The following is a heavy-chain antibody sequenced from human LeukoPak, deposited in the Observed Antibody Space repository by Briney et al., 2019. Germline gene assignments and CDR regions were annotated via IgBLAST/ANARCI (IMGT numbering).Heavy chain of an antibody. J-gene: IGHJ4*02. V-gene: IGHV1-2*02. D-gene: IGHD3-10*01. CDR3: ARVATMVRGVINQLLGY. CDR2: INPNSGGT. Sequence: GASVTVSFKASGYTFTVYYMHWVRQAPGRGLEWMGWINPNSGGTNYAQKFQGRVTMTRDTSISTAYMELSRLRSDDTAVYYCARVATMVRGVINQLLGYWGQGTLVTVSS. CDR1: GYTFTVYY.